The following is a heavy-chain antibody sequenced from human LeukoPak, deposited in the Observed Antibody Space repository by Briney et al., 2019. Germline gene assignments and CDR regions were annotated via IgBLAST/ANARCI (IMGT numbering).Heavy chain of an antibody. D-gene: IGHD6-13*01. J-gene: IGHJ6*02. CDR1: GYIFTTYW. V-gene: IGHV5-51*01. Sequence: GESLKISCKGSGYIFTTYWIAWVRQTPDKGLEWMGIIYPGDSDTTYSPSFQGQVTISADKSISTAYLQRGSLRASDAAIYYCARRIAAAGADGLDVWGQGTTVTVSS. CDR3: ARRIAAAGADGLDV. CDR2: IYPGDSDT.